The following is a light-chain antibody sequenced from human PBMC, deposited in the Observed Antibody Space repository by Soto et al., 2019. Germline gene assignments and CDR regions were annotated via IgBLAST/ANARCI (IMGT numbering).Light chain of an antibody. J-gene: IGKJ1*01. CDR1: QSVGSN. Sequence: EIVMTQSPATLSVSPGERATLSCRASQSVGSNLAWYQQKPGQAPRLLIYGASTRATGIPARFSGSGSGTEFTLTISSLQFEDFAVYYCQQYSNWPPGTFGQGTKV. CDR3: QQYSNWPPGT. CDR2: GAS. V-gene: IGKV3-15*01.